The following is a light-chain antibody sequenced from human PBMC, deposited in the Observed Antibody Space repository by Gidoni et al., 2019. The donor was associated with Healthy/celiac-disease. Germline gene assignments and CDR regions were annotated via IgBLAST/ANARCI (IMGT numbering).Light chain of an antibody. CDR1: QSISSY. J-gene: IGKJ1*01. CDR3: QQSDSTLRT. CDR2: AAS. Sequence: DFQMTQSPSSLSAAVGDRVTINYRASQSISSYLNWYQQKPGKAPKLLIYAASSLQSGVPSRCSGSGAGTEFTLTISSLQPEDFATYYCQQSDSTLRTFGQGTKVEIK. V-gene: IGKV1-39*01.